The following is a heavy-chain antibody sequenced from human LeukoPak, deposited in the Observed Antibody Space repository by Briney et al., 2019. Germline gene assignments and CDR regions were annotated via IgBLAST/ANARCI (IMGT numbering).Heavy chain of an antibody. CDR2: ITGGST. Sequence: PGGSLRLSCAASGFTFNSYAMSWVRQAPGKGLERVSAITGGSTFYADPVKGRFTISRDNSKNPLYLKINNRSAEDTAVYYCAKLGSGYQSGDWGQGTLVTVSS. CDR1: GFTFNSYA. D-gene: IGHD3-22*01. CDR3: AKLGSGYQSGD. V-gene: IGHV3-23*01. J-gene: IGHJ4*02.